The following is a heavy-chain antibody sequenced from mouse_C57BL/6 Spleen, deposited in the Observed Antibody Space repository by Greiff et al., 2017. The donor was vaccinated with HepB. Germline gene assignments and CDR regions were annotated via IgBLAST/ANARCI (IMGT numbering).Heavy chain of an antibody. V-gene: IGHV1-64*01. J-gene: IGHJ4*01. CDR3: ARRGYLLWLKDYAMDY. Sequence: QVQLKQPGAELVKPGASVKLSCKASGYTFTSYWMHWVKQRPGQGLEWIGMIHPNSGSTNYNEKFKSKATLTVDKSSSTAYMQLSSLTSEDSAVYYCARRGYLLWLKDYAMDYWGQGTSVTVSS. CDR1: GYTFTSYW. D-gene: IGHD2-2*01. CDR2: IHPNSGST.